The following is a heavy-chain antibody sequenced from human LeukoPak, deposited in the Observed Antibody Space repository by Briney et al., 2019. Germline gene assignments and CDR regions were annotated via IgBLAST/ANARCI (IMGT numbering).Heavy chain of an antibody. V-gene: IGHV4-31*03. D-gene: IGHD6-13*01. CDR2: IYYGGST. CDR1: GGSISSGGYY. J-gene: IGHJ6*02. CDR3: ARTLIAAASYGYGMDV. Sequence: SETLSLTCTVSGGSISSGGYYWSWIRQHPGKGLEWIGYIYYGGSTYYNPSLKSRVTISVDTSKNQFSLKLSSVTAADTAVYYCARTLIAAASYGYGMDVWGQGTAVTVSS.